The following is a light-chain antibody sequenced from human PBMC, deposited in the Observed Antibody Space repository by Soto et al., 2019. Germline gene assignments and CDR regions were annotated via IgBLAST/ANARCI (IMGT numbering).Light chain of an antibody. CDR1: ESVTDY. CDR2: DAS. CDR3: QQRSNWVT. V-gene: IGKV3-11*01. J-gene: IGKJ3*01. Sequence: EIVLTQSPATLSLSPGERGTLSCRASESVTDYLALYQQKPGQAPRLLIYDASNRATGIPARFSGSGSGTDFTLTISSLEPEDFAVYYCQQRSNWVTFGPGTKVDIK.